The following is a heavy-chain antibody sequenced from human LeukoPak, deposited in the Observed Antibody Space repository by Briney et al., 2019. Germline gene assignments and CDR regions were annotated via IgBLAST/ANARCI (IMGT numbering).Heavy chain of an antibody. CDR2: IIPILGIA. CDR1: GGTFSSYA. CDR3: ARGTGCGGDCYSPYGMDV. V-gene: IGHV1-69*04. D-gene: IGHD2-21*02. Sequence: GASVKVSCKASGGTFSSYAISWVRQAPGQGLERMGRIIPILGIANYAQKFQGRVTITADKSTSTAYMELSSLRSEDTAVYYCARGTGCGGDCYSPYGMDVWGQGTTVTVSS. J-gene: IGHJ6*02.